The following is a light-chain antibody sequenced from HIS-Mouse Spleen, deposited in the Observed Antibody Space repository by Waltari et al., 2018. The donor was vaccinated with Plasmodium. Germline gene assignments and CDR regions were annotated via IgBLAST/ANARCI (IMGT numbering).Light chain of an antibody. CDR3: SSYAGSNNWV. CDR2: EVS. Sequence: QSALTQPPSASGSPGQSVTISCTGTSSDVGGYNYVSWYQQPPGKAPKLIIYEVSKPPSGVPDRFPGSKSGNTASLTVSGLQAEDEADYYCSSYAGSNNWVFGGGTKLTVL. CDR1: SSDVGGYNY. V-gene: IGLV2-8*01. J-gene: IGLJ2*01.